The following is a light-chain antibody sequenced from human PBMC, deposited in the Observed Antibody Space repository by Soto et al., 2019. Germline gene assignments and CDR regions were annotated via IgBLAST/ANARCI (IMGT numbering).Light chain of an antibody. CDR3: TSWTTSTTMI. Sequence: QSALTQPASVSGSPGQSITISCTGTSSDIGAYNFVSWYQQHPGKAPKLMLYDVNIRPSGVSNRFSGSKSGNMASLTISGLQDEDDDDYYCTSWTTSTTMIFGGGTKLTVL. V-gene: IGLV2-14*03. J-gene: IGLJ2*01. CDR1: SSDIGAYNF. CDR2: DVN.